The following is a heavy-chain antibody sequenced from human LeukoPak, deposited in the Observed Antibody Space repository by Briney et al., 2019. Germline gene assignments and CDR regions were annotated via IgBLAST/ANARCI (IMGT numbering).Heavy chain of an antibody. J-gene: IGHJ6*03. D-gene: IGHD4-17*01. Sequence: ASVKVSCKASGYTFTGYYFHWVRQAPGQGLEWMGWINPNTAGTNYAQKFLGRVTLTWDSSISTAYMELNRLTSDDTAVYYCATSDGDYTAGYYYYMASGARGPRSPFP. V-gene: IGHV1-2*02. CDR3: ATSDGDYTAGYYYYMAS. CDR1: GYTFTGYY. CDR2: INPNTAGT.